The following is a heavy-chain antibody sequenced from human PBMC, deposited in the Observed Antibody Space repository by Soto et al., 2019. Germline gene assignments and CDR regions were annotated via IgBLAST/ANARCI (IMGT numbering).Heavy chain of an antibody. CDR2: IYSGGST. J-gene: IGHJ4*02. CDR1: GFTVSSNY. D-gene: IGHD2-21*02. V-gene: IGHV3-53*01. Sequence: PGGSLRLSCAASGFTVSSNYMSWVRQAPGKGLEWVSVIYSGGSTYYADSVKGRSTISRDNSKNTLYLQMNSLRAEDTAVYYCARGGCGGDCYYFDYWGQGTLVTVSS. CDR3: ARGGCGGDCYYFDY.